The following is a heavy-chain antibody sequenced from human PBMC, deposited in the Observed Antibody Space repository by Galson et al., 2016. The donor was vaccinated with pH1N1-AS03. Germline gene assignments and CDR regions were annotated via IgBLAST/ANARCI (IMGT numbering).Heavy chain of an antibody. V-gene: IGHV3-11*04. CDR1: GLSVTDYY. Sequence: SLRLSCAASGLSVTDYYMAWIRQAPGKGLECVSYISWNGDFIQYADSVKGRFTISRDDAKNSLYLQMNSLRVEDTAVYYCARDWHNWNDRDYYYFYMDVWGKGTTVTVSS. J-gene: IGHJ6*03. CDR2: ISWNGDFI. D-gene: IGHD1-1*01. CDR3: ARDWHNWNDRDYYYFYMDV.